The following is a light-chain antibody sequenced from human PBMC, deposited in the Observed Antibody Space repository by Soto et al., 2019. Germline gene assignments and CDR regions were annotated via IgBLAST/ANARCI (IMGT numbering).Light chain of an antibody. J-gene: IGLJ1*01. CDR1: SSDVGAYNY. Sequence: QSVLAQPASVSGPPGQSITISCTGTSSDVGAYNYVSWYQQHPGKAPKLMIYEVSNRPSGVSNRFSGSKSGNTASLTISGLQAEDEADYYCSSYISSSNLVLGNGTKVTVL. CDR3: SSYISSSNLV. CDR2: EVS. V-gene: IGLV2-14*01.